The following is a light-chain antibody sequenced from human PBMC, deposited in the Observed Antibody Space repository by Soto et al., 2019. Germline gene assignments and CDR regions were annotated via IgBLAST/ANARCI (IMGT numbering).Light chain of an antibody. J-gene: IGKJ5*01. Sequence: EGVLTQSPGTLSVSPGGRATRSCRASQSVSRRLAWYQQRPGQSARLLISGASMRASGVTVRFIGSGSGTDFTLTITRLEPEDFAVYYCQQYGGSPITVGLGTRLEIK. V-gene: IGKV3-20*01. CDR1: QSVSRR. CDR2: GAS. CDR3: QQYGGSPIT.